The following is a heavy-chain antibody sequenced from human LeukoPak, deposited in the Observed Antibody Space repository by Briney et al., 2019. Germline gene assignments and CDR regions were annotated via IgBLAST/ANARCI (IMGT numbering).Heavy chain of an antibody. J-gene: IGHJ4*02. D-gene: IGHD5-18*01. CDR2: IYYSGST. V-gene: IGHV4-59*08. CDR3: ASTPLDTAMIDY. CDR1: GGSISIYY. Sequence: SETLSLTCTVSGGSISIYYWSWVRQPPGKGLEWIGYIYYSGSTNYNPSLKSRVTISVDTSMNQFSLKLSSVTAADTAVYYCASTPLDTAMIDYWGQGTLVTVSS.